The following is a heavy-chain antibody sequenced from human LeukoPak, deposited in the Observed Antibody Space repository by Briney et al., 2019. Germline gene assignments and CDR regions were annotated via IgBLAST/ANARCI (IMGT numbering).Heavy chain of an antibody. J-gene: IGHJ6*02. CDR2: IIPIFGTS. V-gene: IGHV1-69*13. D-gene: IGHD2-8*01. Sequence: GASVKVSCKASGGTFIGYAINWVRQAPGQGLEWMGGIIPIFGTSNYAQRFQGRVTISADESTSTAYMELSSLRSEDTAVYYCASPMVYDTYYYYHGMDVWGQGTTVTVSS. CDR3: ASPMVYDTYYYYHGMDV. CDR1: GGTFIGYA.